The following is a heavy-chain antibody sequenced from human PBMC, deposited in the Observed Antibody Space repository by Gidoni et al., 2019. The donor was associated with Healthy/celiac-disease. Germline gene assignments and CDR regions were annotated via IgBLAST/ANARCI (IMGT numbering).Heavy chain of an antibody. D-gene: IGHD2-8*01. CDR3: ARDCTNGVCYGVFDY. CDR1: GYTFPSYA. Sequence: QVQLVQSGAEVKKPGASVKVSCKASGYTFPSYAMHWVRQAPGQRLEWMGWINAGNGNTKYSQKFQGRVTITRDTSASTAYMELSSLRSEDTAVYYCARDCTNGVCYGVFDYWGQGTLVTVSS. V-gene: IGHV1-3*01. CDR2: INAGNGNT. J-gene: IGHJ4*02.